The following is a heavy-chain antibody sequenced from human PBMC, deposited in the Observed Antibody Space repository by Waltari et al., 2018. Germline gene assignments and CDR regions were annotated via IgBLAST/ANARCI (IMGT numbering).Heavy chain of an antibody. CDR1: GGSFSGYY. J-gene: IGHJ5*02. V-gene: IGHV4-34*01. D-gene: IGHD1-26*01. CDR2: INHSGST. CDR3: ARGGSSWFDP. Sequence: QVQLQQWGAGLLKPSETLSLTCAVYGGSFSGYYWSWIRQPPGKGLEWIGEINHSGSTNYNPSLKGRVTISVDTSKNQFSLKRSSVTAADTAVYYWARGGSSWFDPWGQGTLVTVSS.